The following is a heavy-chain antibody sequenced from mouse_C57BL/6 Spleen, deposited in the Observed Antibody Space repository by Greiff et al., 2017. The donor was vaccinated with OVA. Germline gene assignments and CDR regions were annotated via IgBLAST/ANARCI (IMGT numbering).Heavy chain of an antibody. J-gene: IGHJ2*01. CDR2: INPNNGGT. V-gene: IGHV1-26*01. D-gene: IGHD2-2*01. CDR1: GYTFTDYY. CDR3: AREWLRLDY. Sequence: EVQLQQSGPELVKPGASVKISCKASGYTFTDYYMNWVKQSHGKSLEWIGDINPNNGGTSYNQKFKGKATLTVDKSSSTAYMELRSLTSEDSAVYYCAREWLRLDYWGQGTTLTVSS.